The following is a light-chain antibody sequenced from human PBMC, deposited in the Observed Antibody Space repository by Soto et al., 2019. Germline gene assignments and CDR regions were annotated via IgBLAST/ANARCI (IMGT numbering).Light chain of an antibody. J-gene: IGKJ5*01. CDR1: QSVSNY. CDR2: DAS. Sequence: EVVLTQPPATLTLSPGERATLSCRASQSVSNYLAWYQQNPGQAPRLLIYDASNRATGIPARFSGSGSGTDFTLTISSLEPEDFAVYYCQQRSNWPTFGQGTRLEIK. V-gene: IGKV3-11*01. CDR3: QQRSNWPT.